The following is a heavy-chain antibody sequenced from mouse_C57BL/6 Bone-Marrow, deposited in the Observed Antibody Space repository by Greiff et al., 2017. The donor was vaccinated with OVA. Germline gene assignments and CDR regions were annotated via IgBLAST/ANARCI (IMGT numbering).Heavy chain of an antibody. CDR3: TASNFPYAMDY. Sequence: EVMLVESGGGLVQPGGSMKLSCAASGFTFSDAWMDWVRQSPETGLEWVAEIRNKANNHATYYAESVKGRFTISRDDSKSSVYLQMNSLRAEDTGIYYCTASNFPYAMDYWGQGTSVTVSS. D-gene: IGHD2-5*01. V-gene: IGHV6-6*01. CDR2: IRNKANNHAT. CDR1: GFTFSDAW. J-gene: IGHJ4*01.